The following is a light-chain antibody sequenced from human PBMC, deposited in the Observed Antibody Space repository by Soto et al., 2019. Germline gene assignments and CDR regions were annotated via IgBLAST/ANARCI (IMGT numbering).Light chain of an antibody. V-gene: IGKV3D-15*01. CDR1: QGVSSN. CDR3: QQYNNWPPTRT. J-gene: IGKJ1*01. CDR2: GAP. Sequence: EVVLSQSPGTLSLSPGERATVPCRASQGVSSNDLAWYQQTPGQTPRRLIYGAPSRATGIPDRFSGSGSGTDFTLTISSLQSDDFAVYYCQQYNNWPPTRTFGQGTKL.